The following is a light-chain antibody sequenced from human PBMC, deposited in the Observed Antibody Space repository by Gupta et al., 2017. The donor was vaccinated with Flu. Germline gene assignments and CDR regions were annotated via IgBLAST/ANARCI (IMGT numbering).Light chain of an antibody. J-gene: IGKJ3*01. Sequence: GTLSLSPGDRASLSCRASHSVINNYLAWYQQKPGQAPRLLIYGASTRATGIPDKFSGSGSGTDFTLTINRLEPEDFAVYYCQQYGSSLFTFGPGAKVDIK. CDR3: QQYGSSLFT. V-gene: IGKV3-20*01. CDR1: HSVINNY. CDR2: GAS.